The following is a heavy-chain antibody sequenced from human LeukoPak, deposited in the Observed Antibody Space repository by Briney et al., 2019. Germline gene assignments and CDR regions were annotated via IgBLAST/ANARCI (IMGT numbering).Heavy chain of an antibody. J-gene: IGHJ4*02. CDR1: GFTFSSYE. CDR2: ISSSGKTI. D-gene: IGHD6-13*01. CDR3: ATTSIAVAVPGCFDY. Sequence: GGSLRLSCEASGFTFSSYEMNWVRQAPGKGLEWVSYISSSGKTIYYADSTKGRFTVSRDNAKNSLYLQMNSLRAEDTAVYYCATTSIAVAVPGCFDYWGQGTLVTVFS. V-gene: IGHV3-48*03.